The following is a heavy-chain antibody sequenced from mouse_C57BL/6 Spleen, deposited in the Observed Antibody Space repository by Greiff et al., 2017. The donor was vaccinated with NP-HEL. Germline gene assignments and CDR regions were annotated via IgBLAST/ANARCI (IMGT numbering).Heavy chain of an antibody. D-gene: IGHD1-1*01. CDR1: GYTFTSYW. J-gene: IGHJ1*03. V-gene: IGHV1-55*01. Sequence: QVQLQQPGAELVKPGASVKMSCKASGYTFTSYWITWVKQRPGQGLEWIGDIYPGSGSTNYNEKFKSKATLTVDTSSNTAYMQLSSLPSEDSAVYYCYYYGSSDWYFDVWGTGTTVTVSS. CDR2: IYPGSGST. CDR3: YYYGSSDWYFDV.